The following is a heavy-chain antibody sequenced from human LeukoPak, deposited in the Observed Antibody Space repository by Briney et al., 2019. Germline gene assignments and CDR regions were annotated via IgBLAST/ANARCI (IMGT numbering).Heavy chain of an antibody. D-gene: IGHD3-10*01. Sequence: SQTLSLTCAVYGGSFSGYYWSWIRQPPGKGLEWIGEINHSGSTNYNPSLKSRVTISVDTSKNQFSLKLSSVTAADTAVYYCARGLPYGSGSYFAPYYMDVWGKGTTVTVSS. CDR2: INHSGST. CDR3: ARGLPYGSGSYFAPYYMDV. V-gene: IGHV4-34*01. J-gene: IGHJ6*03. CDR1: GGSFSGYY.